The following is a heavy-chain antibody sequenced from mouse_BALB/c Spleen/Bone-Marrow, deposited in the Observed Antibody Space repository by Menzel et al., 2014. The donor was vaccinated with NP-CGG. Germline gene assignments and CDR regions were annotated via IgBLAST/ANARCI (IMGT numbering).Heavy chain of an antibody. V-gene: IGHV1-7*01. J-gene: IGHJ3*01. D-gene: IGHD4-1*01. CDR2: IDPNTYYT. CDR3: ARYWDAY. Sequence: QVQLQQSRAELAKPGASVKMSCKASGYTFTNYWMHWVKQRPGQGLEWIGYIDPNTYYTRYNQKFKDKATLTADKSSSTAYLQLSSLTSEDSAVYYRARYWDAYWGQGTLVTVSA. CDR1: GYTFTNYW.